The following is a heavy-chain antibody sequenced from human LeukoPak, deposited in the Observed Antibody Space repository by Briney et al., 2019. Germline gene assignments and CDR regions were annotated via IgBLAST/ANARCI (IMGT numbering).Heavy chain of an antibody. CDR2: VNYRGSP. J-gene: IGHJ6*01. V-gene: IGHV4-34*01. CDR3: TRSGLTGMREYERADYYYY. Sequence: SETLSLTCDVPGGSFSGYLWNWIRQSPGKGLEWIGEVNYRGSPNYNPSLASRVTISVDTSKNQLSLKLTSVTAADSALYYCTRSGLTGMREYERADYYYY. CDR1: GGSFSGYL. D-gene: IGHD2/OR15-2a*01.